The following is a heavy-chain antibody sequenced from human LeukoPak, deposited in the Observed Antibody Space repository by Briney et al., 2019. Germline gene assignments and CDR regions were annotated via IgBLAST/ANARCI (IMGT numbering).Heavy chain of an antibody. V-gene: IGHV3-30*02. CDR2: IRYDGSNK. CDR1: GFTFSSYG. D-gene: IGHD1-26*01. CDR3: ARDRGSYADY. Sequence: GALRLSCAASGFTFSSYGMHWVRQAPGKGLEWVAFIRYDGSNKYYADSVKGRFTISRDNSKNTLYLQMNSLRAEDTAVYYCARDRGSYADYWGQGTLVTVSS. J-gene: IGHJ4*02.